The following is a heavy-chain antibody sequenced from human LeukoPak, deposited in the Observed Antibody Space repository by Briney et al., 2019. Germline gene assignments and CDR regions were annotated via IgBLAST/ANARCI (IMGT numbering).Heavy chain of an antibody. V-gene: IGHV3-49*04. D-gene: IGHD2-15*01. CDR1: GLTFGDYA. CDR2: IRSKAYGGTT. J-gene: IGHJ4*02. CDR3: TRAADIVVVVAANEY. Sequence: PGGSLRLSCTASGLTFGDYAMSWVRQAPGKGLEWVGFIRSKAYGGTTEYAASVKGRFTISSDDSKSIAYLQMNSLKTEDTAVYYCTRAADIVVVVAANEYWGQGTLVTVSS.